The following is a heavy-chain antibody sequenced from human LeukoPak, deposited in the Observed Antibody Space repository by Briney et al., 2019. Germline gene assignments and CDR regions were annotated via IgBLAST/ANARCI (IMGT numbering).Heavy chain of an antibody. D-gene: IGHD3-22*01. Sequence: GGSLRLSCAASGFTFSSYAMTWVRQAPGKGLEWVSAIRASGGGTNYADSAKGRFTISRDNSKKTLYLQMNSLRAEDTAVYYCAKNYYDSSGYYSWYFDYWGQGTQVTVSS. CDR2: IRASGGGT. CDR1: GFTFSSYA. J-gene: IGHJ4*02. V-gene: IGHV3-23*01. CDR3: AKNYYDSSGYYSWYFDY.